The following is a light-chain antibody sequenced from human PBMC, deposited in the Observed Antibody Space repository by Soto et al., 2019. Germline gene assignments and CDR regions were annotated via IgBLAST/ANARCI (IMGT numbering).Light chain of an antibody. CDR2: DVS. V-gene: IGLV2-11*01. Sequence: QSVLTQPRSVSGSPGQSVTISCTGTSNDVGGYNFVSWYQQHPGKVPKLFIYDVSRRPSGVPDRFSGSKSGNTASLTISGLQAEYEADYYCSSSAGSDTLVFGGGTKLTVL. CDR3: SSSAGSDTLV. CDR1: SNDVGGYNF. J-gene: IGLJ2*01.